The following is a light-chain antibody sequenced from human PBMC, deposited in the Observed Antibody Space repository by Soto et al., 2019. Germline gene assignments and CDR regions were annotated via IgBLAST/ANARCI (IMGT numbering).Light chain of an antibody. CDR3: QQSYSTPWT. Sequence: DIQMTQSPSCLSASVGDRVTVTCRASQSISSYLHWYQQKPGKAPQLLIYAASSLQSGVPSKFSGSGSGTDITLTISSLQPEDFATYYCQQSYSTPWTFGQGTKVEI. CDR2: AAS. J-gene: IGKJ1*01. V-gene: IGKV1-39*01. CDR1: QSISSY.